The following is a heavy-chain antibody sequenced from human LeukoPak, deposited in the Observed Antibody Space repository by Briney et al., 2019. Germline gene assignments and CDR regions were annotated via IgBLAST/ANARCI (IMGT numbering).Heavy chain of an antibody. D-gene: IGHD3-22*01. Sequence: ASVKVSCKASGYTFTSYAMHWVRQAPGQRLEWMGWSNAGNGNTKYSQEFQGRVTITRDTSASTAYMELSSLRSEDMAVYYCARAYNYYDSSGYNLGYYFDYWGQGTLVTVSS. CDR2: SNAGNGNT. J-gene: IGHJ4*02. V-gene: IGHV1-3*02. CDR3: ARAYNYYDSSGYNLGYYFDY. CDR1: GYTFTSYA.